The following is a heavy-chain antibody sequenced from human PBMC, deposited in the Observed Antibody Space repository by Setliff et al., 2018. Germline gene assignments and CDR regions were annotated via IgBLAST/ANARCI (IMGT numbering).Heavy chain of an antibody. J-gene: IGHJ3*01. CDR2: INNYNFNT. CDR1: GYKSTNYG. V-gene: IGHV1-18*01. CDR3: ARGRDGYTSSAFEF. D-gene: IGHD5-12*01. Sequence: EASVKVSCKASGYKSTNYGVTWVRQAPGQGLEWIGWINNYNFNTNYAQKLQGRVTITADELTRTVYMELSSLRSEDTAIYYCARGRDGYTSSAFEFWGQGTMVTVSS.